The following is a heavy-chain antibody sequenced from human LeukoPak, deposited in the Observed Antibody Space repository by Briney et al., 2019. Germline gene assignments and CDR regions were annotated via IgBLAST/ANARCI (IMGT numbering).Heavy chain of an antibody. CDR1: GFSFSAYW. CDR2: IYTTGST. CDR3: ARVEYSSSSGYYFYMDV. D-gene: IGHD6-6*01. V-gene: IGHV4-4*07. Sequence: GSLRLSCAASGFSFSAYWMHWIRHAPGKGLEWVGRIYTTGSTNYNPSLKSRVTMSVDTSTNQFSLKLSSVIAADTAVYYCARVEYSSSSGYYFYMDVWGKGTTVTVSS. J-gene: IGHJ6*03.